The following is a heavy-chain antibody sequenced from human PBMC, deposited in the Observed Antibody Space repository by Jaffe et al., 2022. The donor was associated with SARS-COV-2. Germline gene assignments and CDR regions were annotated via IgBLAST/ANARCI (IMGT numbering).Heavy chain of an antibody. J-gene: IGHJ3*02. Sequence: QEQVVESGGGVVQPGRSRRLSCVASGFTLSSFGMHWVRQAPGKGLEWVAVIWYDGSNKYYADSVKGRFTISRDDSKSTLYLQMNSLRAEDTAVYYCARGATRLDIWGQGTMVIVSS. V-gene: IGHV3-33*01. CDR1: GFTLSSFG. CDR2: IWYDGSNK. D-gene: IGHD2-15*01. CDR3: ARGATRLDI.